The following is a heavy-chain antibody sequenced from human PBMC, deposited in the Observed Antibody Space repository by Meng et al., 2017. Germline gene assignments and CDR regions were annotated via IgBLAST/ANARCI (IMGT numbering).Heavy chain of an antibody. CDR3: ARTKGWDCSSTSCERLYYYYYYGMDV. D-gene: IGHD2-2*01. Sequence: SETLSLTCAVYGGSFSGYYWSWIRQPPGKGLEWIGEINHSGSTNYNPSLKSRVAISVDTSKNQFSLKLSSVTAADTAVYYCARTKGWDCSSTSCERLYYYYYYGMDVWGQGTTVTVSS. CDR2: INHSGST. J-gene: IGHJ6*02. V-gene: IGHV4-34*01. CDR1: GGSFSGYY.